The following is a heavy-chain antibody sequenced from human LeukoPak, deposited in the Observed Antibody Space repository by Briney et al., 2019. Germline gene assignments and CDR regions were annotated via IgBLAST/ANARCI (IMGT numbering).Heavy chain of an antibody. CDR3: ARGCYYERSGYCPFDY. CDR2: IYSGGGT. J-gene: IGHJ4*02. CDR1: GFIVSNNY. V-gene: IGHV3-53*01. D-gene: IGHD3-22*01. Sequence: GSLRLSCAASGFIVSNNYMNWVRQAPGKGLEWVSIIYSGGGTCYADSVKGRFTISRDNSKNTLYLQMNSLRADDTAVYYCARGCYYERSGYCPFDYWGPGALVTVSS.